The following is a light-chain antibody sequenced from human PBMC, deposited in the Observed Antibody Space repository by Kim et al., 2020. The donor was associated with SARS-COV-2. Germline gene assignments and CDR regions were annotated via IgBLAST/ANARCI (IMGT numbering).Light chain of an antibody. J-gene: IGKJ4*01. CDR2: DAS. CDR1: QDIGIY. V-gene: IGKV1-33*01. Sequence: DIQMTQSPSSLSASVGDRVTITCQASQDIGIYLNWYQQRPGKAPRLLIYDASNLQTGVPSRFTGSGSGTDFTLTIRSLQAEDFATYYCQQFGNVPLTFGGGTKVDIK. CDR3: QQFGNVPLT.